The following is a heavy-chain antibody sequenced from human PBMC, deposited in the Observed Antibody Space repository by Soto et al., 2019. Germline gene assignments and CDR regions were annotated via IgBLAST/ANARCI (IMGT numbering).Heavy chain of an antibody. CDR1: GFTFSSYA. D-gene: IGHD2-2*01. CDR2: MSYDGSNK. V-gene: IGHV3-30-3*01. J-gene: IGHJ6*02. Sequence: GGSLRLSCAASGFTFSSYAMHWVRQAPGKGLEWVAVMSYDGSNKYYADSVKGRFTISRDNSKNTLYLQMNSLRAGDTAVYYCAREGERYCSSTSCPAGYGMDVWGQGTTVTVSS. CDR3: AREGERYCSSTSCPAGYGMDV.